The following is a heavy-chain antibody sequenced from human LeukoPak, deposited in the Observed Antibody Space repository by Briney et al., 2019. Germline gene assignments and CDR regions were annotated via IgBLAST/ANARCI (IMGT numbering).Heavy chain of an antibody. CDR2: IYPGDSDT. J-gene: IGHJ4*02. D-gene: IGHD3-10*01. CDR3: ARRSSHGGYYYIDY. V-gene: IGHV5-51*01. CDR1: GYGFTSYW. Sequence: GESLKISCKGSGYGFTSYWIGWVRQMPGKGLEWMGIIYPGDSDTRYSPSFQGQVTISADRSINTAYLQWSSLKASDTAMYYCARRSSHGGYYYIDYWGQGTLVTVSS.